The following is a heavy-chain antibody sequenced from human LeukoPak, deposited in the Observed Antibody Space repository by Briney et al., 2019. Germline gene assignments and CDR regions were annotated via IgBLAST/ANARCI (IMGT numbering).Heavy chain of an antibody. CDR2: IIPIFGTA. V-gene: IGHV1-69*05. D-gene: IGHD3-22*01. CDR1: GGTFSSYA. J-gene: IGHJ4*02. CDR3: AGPRYAYYYDSSGYYDLDY. Sequence: SVKVSCKVSGGTFSSYAISWVRQAPGQGLEWMGGIIPIFGTANYAQKFQGKVTITTDESTSTAYMELSSLRSEDTAVYYCAGPRYAYYYDSSGYYDLDYWGQGTLVTVSS.